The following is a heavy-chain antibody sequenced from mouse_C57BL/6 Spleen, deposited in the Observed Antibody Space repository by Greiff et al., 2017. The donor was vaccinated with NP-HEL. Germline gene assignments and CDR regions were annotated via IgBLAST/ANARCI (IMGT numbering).Heavy chain of an antibody. Sequence: EVMLVESGGGLVKPGGSLKLSCAASGFTFSSYAMSWVRQTPEKRLEWVATISDGGSYTYYPDNVKGRFTISRDNAKNNLYLQMSHLKSEDTAMYYCARDGLYYGNFDYWGQGTTLTVSS. V-gene: IGHV5-4*01. CDR1: GFTFSSYA. CDR3: ARDGLYYGNFDY. D-gene: IGHD2-1*01. CDR2: ISDGGSYT. J-gene: IGHJ2*01.